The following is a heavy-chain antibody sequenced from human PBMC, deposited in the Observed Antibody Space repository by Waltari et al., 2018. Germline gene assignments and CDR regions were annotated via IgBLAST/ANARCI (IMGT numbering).Heavy chain of an antibody. J-gene: IGHJ1*01. V-gene: IGHV3-9*01. D-gene: IGHD3-10*01. CDR1: GFTFDDYA. Sequence: EVQLVESGGGLAQPGRSLRLSCVASGFTFDDYAMHWVRQRPGKGLEWVSGISCNSGGIGYADSTRGRFTISRDNAKKSLYLQMQSLRPDDTARYYCVKGGWGFGELYDQHWGQGTLVTVSS. CDR3: VKGGWGFGELYDQH. CDR2: ISCNSGGI.